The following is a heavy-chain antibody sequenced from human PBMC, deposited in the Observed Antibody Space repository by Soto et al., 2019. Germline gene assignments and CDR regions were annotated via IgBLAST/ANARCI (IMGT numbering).Heavy chain of an antibody. Sequence: PGGSLRLSCAASEFSFSSYAMHWVRQAPGKGLEWVAVISYDGSNKYYADSVKGRFTISRDNSKNTLYLQMNSLRVEDTAVYYCARVLVYCGGDCSEDVWGQGTTVTVSS. CDR1: EFSFSSYA. CDR2: ISYDGSNK. V-gene: IGHV3-30-3*01. D-gene: IGHD2-21*02. J-gene: IGHJ6*02. CDR3: ARVLVYCGGDCSEDV.